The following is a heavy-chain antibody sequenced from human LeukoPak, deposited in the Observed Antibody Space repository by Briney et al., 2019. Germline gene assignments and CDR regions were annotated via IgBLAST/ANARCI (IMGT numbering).Heavy chain of an antibody. Sequence: GDPLNISCKASGYNFTNYWIGWVRPMSGKGLEWMGIIYPSDSDTNYAPSFQGQVTISDDKSITTAYLQWSRLKASDSAIYYCEGRYTGDFSGDWYVDLWGRGTLVTVSS. CDR3: EGRYTGDFSGDWYVDL. CDR1: GYNFTNYW. V-gene: IGHV5-51*01. J-gene: IGHJ2*01. D-gene: IGHD1-26*01. CDR2: IYPSDSDT.